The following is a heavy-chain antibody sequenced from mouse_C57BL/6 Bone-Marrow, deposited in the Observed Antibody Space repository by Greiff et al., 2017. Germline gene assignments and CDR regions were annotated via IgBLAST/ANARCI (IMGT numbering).Heavy chain of an antibody. CDR3: TAVNCDY. Sequence: EVQLQQSGAELVRPGASVKLSCTASGFNIKDDYMHWVKQRPEQGLEWIGWIDPENGDTAYASKFQGKATITTDTSSNTAYMQLSSLTSEDTAVYYCTAVNCDYWGQGTTLTVSS. CDR2: IDPENGDT. J-gene: IGHJ2*01. V-gene: IGHV14-4*01. D-gene: IGHD3-3*01. CDR1: GFNIKDDY.